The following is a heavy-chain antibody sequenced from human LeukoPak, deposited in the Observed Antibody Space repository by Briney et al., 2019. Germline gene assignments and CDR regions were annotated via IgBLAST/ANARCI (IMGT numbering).Heavy chain of an antibody. D-gene: IGHD3-3*01. CDR3: ARAYDFWSGYYSEFDY. CDR2: IYYSGST. V-gene: IGHV4-30-4*01. J-gene: IGHJ4*02. Sequence: SETLSLTCTVSGGSISSGDYYWSWIRQPPGKGLEWIGYIYYSGSTYYNPSLKSRVTISVDTSKNQFSLKLSSVTAADTAVYYCARAYDFWSGYYSEFDYWGQGTLVTVSS. CDR1: GGSISSGDYY.